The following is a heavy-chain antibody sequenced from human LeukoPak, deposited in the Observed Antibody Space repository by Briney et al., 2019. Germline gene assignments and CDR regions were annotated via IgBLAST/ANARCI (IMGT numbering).Heavy chain of an antibody. CDR2: INWNGGST. CDR1: GFTFDDYG. D-gene: IGHD6-6*01. Sequence: PRGSLRLSCATSGFTFDDYGMSWVRQVPGKGLKWVSGINWNGGSTGYADSVKGRFTISRDNAKNSLYLQMNSLRAEDTALYYCARGDWHSTSSQHDYWGQGTLVTVSS. CDR3: ARGDWHSTSSQHDY. V-gene: IGHV3-20*04. J-gene: IGHJ4*02.